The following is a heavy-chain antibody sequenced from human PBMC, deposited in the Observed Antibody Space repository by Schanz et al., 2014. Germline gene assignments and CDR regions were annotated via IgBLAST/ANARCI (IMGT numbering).Heavy chain of an antibody. CDR3: ARSMIIVDKAFDY. CDR2: VCYEGSKK. D-gene: IGHD3-22*01. J-gene: IGHJ4*02. CDR1: GFTFSSYG. Sequence: VYLVESGGGVVQPGRSLRLSCAASGFTFSSYGMHWVRQVPGKGLEGVAVVCYEGSKKYYADSVKGRFTISRDNSENTLYLQMISLRGEDTAVYYCARSMIIVDKAFDYWGQGTLVTVSS. V-gene: IGHV3-33*01.